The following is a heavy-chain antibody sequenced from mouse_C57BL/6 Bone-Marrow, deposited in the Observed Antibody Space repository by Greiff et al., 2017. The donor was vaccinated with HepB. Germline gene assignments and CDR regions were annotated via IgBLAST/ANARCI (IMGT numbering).Heavy chain of an antibody. D-gene: IGHD2-4*01. CDR1: GYTFTDYN. V-gene: IGHV1-22*01. Sequence: VQLKQSGPELVKPGASVKMSCKASGYTFTDYNMHWVKQSHGKSLEWIGYINPNNGGTSYNQKFKGKATLTVNKSSSTAYMELRSLTSEDSAVYYCARRTYYDYDEGYFDVWGTGTTVTVSS. J-gene: IGHJ1*03. CDR3: ARRTYYDYDEGYFDV. CDR2: INPNNGGT.